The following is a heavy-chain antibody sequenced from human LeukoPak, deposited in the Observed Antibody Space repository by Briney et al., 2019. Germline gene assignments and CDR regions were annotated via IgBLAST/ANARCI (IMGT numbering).Heavy chain of an antibody. CDR3: ARSPRDGNFY. Sequence: QPGGSLRLSCAASGFTFSSYSMNWVRQAPGKGLEWVSYIRSSGSPTYYADSVKGRFTISRDNAKNSLYLQMNRLRDEDTAVYYCARSPRDGNFYWGQGNLVSVSS. D-gene: IGHD5-24*01. V-gene: IGHV3-48*02. CDR2: IRSSGSPT. CDR1: GFTFSSYS. J-gene: IGHJ4*02.